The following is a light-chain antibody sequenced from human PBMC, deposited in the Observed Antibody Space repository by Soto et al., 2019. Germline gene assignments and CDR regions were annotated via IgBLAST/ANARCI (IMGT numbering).Light chain of an antibody. Sequence: NVLPPSPGTLSLSPGERATLSCRASESVSSSFLAWYQQRLGQAPRLLIYGASSRATGIPDRFSGSGSGTDFTLTISRLEPEDFVVYYCPQSGRSPLTFGQGARVEI. V-gene: IGKV3-20*01. CDR3: PQSGRSPLT. J-gene: IGKJ5*01. CDR1: ESVSSSF. CDR2: GAS.